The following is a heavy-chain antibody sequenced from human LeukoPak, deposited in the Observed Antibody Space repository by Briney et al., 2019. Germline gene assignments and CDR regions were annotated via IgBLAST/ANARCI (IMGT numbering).Heavy chain of an antibody. CDR2: ISYGGDNK. V-gene: IGHV3-23*01. D-gene: IGHD4-17*01. Sequence: GGSLRLSCAASGFTFTDYAMNWVRQAPGKGLEWVSVISYGGDNKYYAASVKGRFTISRDNPRNTLNLALNSLRAEDTAVYYCAKDPHPYGDSVGGYHFDYWGQGTLVTVSS. CDR1: GFTFTDYA. J-gene: IGHJ4*02. CDR3: AKDPHPYGDSVGGYHFDY.